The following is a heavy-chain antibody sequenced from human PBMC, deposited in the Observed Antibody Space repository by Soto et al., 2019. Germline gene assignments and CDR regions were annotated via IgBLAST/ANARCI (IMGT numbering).Heavy chain of an antibody. CDR1: GGSISSGGYS. CDR3: AREGGSGSPDGYFNV. V-gene: IGHV4-30-2*01. CDR2: IFHSGST. D-gene: IGHD1-26*01. J-gene: IGHJ2*01. Sequence: QLQLQESGSGLVKPSQTLSLTCAVSGGSISSGGYSWSWLRQPPGKGLEWIGYIFHSGSTYYNPSLKSRVTISVHGSKNHFSLELSSVTAADTAVYYCAREGGSGSPDGYFNVWGRGTLVTVSS.